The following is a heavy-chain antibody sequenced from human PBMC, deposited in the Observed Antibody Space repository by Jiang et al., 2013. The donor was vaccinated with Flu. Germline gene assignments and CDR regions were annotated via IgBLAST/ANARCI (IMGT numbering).Heavy chain of an antibody. D-gene: IGHD3-22*01. J-gene: IGHJ2*01. CDR1: GDSVSSNSAA. Sequence: SQTLSLTCAISGDSVSSNSAAWNWIRQSPSRGLEWLGRTYYRSKWYNDYAVSVKSRITINPDTSKNQFSLQLNSVTPEDTAVYYCARGRNYYDSSGYYYSWYFDLWGRGTLVAVSS. CDR3: ARGRNYYDSSGYYYSWYFDL. V-gene: IGHV6-1*01. CDR2: TYYRSKWYN.